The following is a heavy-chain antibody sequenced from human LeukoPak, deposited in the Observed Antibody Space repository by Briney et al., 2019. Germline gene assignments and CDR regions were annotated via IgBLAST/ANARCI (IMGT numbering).Heavy chain of an antibody. CDR1: GVTVSSNY. Sequence: VGSLRLSCVASGVTVSSNYMCWGCQALGEGLEWVSVIYSGGSTYNAESVKGRFTISRDNTKNTLYLQKNSLRAEDTAVYYCARAEKATIFDYWGQGALVTVSS. V-gene: IGHV3-53*01. CDR3: ARAEKATIFDY. J-gene: IGHJ4*02. CDR2: IYSGGST. D-gene: IGHD5-24*01.